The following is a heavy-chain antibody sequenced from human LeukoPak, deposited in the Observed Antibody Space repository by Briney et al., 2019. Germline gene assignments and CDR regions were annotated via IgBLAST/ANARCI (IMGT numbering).Heavy chain of an antibody. CDR3: ARRGRDSSGYAHGYDY. Sequence: AASVKVSCKTSGYSFTSYDINWVRQAPGQGLEWMGWINPNSGGTNYAQKFQGRVTMTRDTSISTAYMELSRLRSDDTAVYYCARRGRDSSGYAHGYDYWGQGTLVTVSS. J-gene: IGHJ4*02. V-gene: IGHV1-2*02. CDR2: INPNSGGT. CDR1: GYSFTSYD. D-gene: IGHD3-22*01.